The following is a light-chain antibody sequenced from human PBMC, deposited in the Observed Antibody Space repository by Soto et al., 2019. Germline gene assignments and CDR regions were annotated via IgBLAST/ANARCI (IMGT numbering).Light chain of an antibody. CDR1: RIGRKS. CDR2: YDN. CDR3: QVWDTSSNHYV. V-gene: IGLV3-21*04. J-gene: IGLJ1*01. Sequence: SYELTQAPSESVAPGETASISCGGDRIGRKSVQWYQQKPGQAPGLVMYYDNDRPSEIPERFSGFNSGNTATLDISGVEAGDEADYYCQVWDTSSNHYVFGPGTKLTVL.